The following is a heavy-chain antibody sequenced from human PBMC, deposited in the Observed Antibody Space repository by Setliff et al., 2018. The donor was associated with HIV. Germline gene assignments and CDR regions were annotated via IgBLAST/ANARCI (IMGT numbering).Heavy chain of an antibody. J-gene: IGHJ3*01. CDR2: INDGNGDA. Sequence: ASVKVSCKASGYTFTSHTIHWLRQAPGQSLEWMGWINDGNGDATYSPEFQDRVAFTRDKSANTADMQLRSLRSTDRAVYYCARAGMNYESRTGWWWGPFDLWGQGTVVTVS. V-gene: IGHV1-3*03. D-gene: IGHD2-21*01. CDR3: ARAGMNYESRTGWWWGPFDL. CDR1: GYTFTSHT.